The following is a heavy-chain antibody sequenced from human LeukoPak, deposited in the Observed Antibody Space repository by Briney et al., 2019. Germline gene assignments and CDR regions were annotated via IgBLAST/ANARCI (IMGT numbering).Heavy chain of an antibody. J-gene: IGHJ4*02. Sequence: SETLSLTCTVSGGSITGYFWSWIRQPPGKGLEWIGNIYYSGNTKYNPSLKSRVTISLHTSKNQFSLNLSSVTAADTAVYYCARAPYGSGSYYFDYWGQGTLVTVSS. V-gene: IGHV4-59*01. CDR2: IYYSGNT. CDR1: GGSITGYF. D-gene: IGHD3-10*01. CDR3: ARAPYGSGSYYFDY.